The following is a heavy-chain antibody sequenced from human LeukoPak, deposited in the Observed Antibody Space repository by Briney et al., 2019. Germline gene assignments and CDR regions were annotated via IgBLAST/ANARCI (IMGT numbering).Heavy chain of an antibody. D-gene: IGHD3-22*01. Sequence: SETLSLTCVVSGVSISSSYWSWIRQPPGKGLEWIGYIYYSGSTNYNPSLKSRVTISVDTSKNQFSLKLSSVTAADTAVYYCARSPYYYDSSGYYFDYWGQGTLVTVSS. CDR1: GVSISSSY. CDR3: ARSPYYYDSSGYYFDY. V-gene: IGHV4-59*08. CDR2: IYYSGST. J-gene: IGHJ4*02.